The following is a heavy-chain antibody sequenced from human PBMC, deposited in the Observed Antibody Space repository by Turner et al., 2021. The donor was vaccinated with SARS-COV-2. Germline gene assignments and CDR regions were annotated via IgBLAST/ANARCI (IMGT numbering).Heavy chain of an antibody. CDR1: GFTFTSYA. V-gene: IGHV3-30-3*01. CDR3: ARGHSGNYYYFDY. CDR2: ISYDGSNK. D-gene: IGHD1-26*01. J-gene: IGHJ4*02. Sequence: QVQLVESGGGVVQPGRSLRLSCAASGFTFTSYAIHWVRQAPGKGLELVALISYDGSNKYYADSVKGRFTISRDNSKNTLFLQMNSLRTEDTAVYYCARGHSGNYYYFDYWGQGTLVTVSS.